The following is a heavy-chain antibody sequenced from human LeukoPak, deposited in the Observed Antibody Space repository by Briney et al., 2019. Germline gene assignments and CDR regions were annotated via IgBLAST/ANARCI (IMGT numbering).Heavy chain of an antibody. V-gene: IGHV4-4*07. Sequence: SETRSLTCTVAGGSISSYYWSWVRQPAGKGLEWIGRIYTSGSTNYNPSLKSRVTMSVDTSKNQFSLKLSSVTAADTAVYYCARRLAVAGYDYYYYGMDVWGQGTTVTVSS. CDR3: ARRLAVAGYDYYYYGMDV. D-gene: IGHD6-19*01. J-gene: IGHJ6*02. CDR1: GGSISSYY. CDR2: IYTSGST.